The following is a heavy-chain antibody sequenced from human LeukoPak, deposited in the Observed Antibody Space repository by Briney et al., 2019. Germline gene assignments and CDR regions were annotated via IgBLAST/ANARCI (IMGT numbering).Heavy chain of an antibody. V-gene: IGHV4-59*01. CDR3: AGSGGYCGGDCYPNYFDY. Sequence: SETLSLTCTVSGGSISSYYWSWIRQPPGKGLEWIGYIYYSGSTNYNPSLKSRVTISVDTSKNQFSLKLSSVTAADTAVYYCAGSGGYCGGDCYPNYFDYWGQGTLVTVSS. CDR1: GGSISSYY. D-gene: IGHD2-21*02. J-gene: IGHJ4*02. CDR2: IYYSGST.